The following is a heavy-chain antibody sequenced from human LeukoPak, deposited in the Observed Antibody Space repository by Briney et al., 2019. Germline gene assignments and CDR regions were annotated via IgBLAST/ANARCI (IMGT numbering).Heavy chain of an antibody. Sequence: SETLSLTCTVSGGSISSYYWSWIRQPPGKGLEWIGYIYYSGSTNYNPSLKSRVTISVDTSKNQFSLKLSSVTAADTAVYYCATHRNYGDYGGDGLFDYWGQGTLVTVSS. CDR1: GGSISSYY. V-gene: IGHV4-59*01. CDR2: IYYSGST. CDR3: ATHRNYGDYGGDGLFDY. J-gene: IGHJ4*02. D-gene: IGHD4-17*01.